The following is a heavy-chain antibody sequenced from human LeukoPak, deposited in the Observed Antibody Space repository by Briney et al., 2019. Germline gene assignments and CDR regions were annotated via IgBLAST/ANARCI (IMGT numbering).Heavy chain of an antibody. CDR1: GGSISSSSYY. Sequence: PSETLSLTCTVSGGSISSSSYYWAWIRQPPGKGLEWIGSIHYSGSTYYNPSLKSRVTISVDTSKNQFSLKLSSVTAADTAVYYCARDPADGNGDYVPFDYWGQGTLVTVSS. CDR3: ARDPADGNGDYVPFDY. V-gene: IGHV4-39*07. J-gene: IGHJ4*02. CDR2: IHYSGST. D-gene: IGHD3-16*01.